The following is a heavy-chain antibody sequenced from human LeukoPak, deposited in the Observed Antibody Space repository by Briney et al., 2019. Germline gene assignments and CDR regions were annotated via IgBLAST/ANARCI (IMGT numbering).Heavy chain of an antibody. CDR2: IYPGDSDT. CDR3: ARDGGSSPRYYYYMDV. J-gene: IGHJ6*03. CDR1: GYSFTSYW. D-gene: IGHD6-6*01. V-gene: IGHV5-51*01. Sequence: GESLKISCKGSGYSFTSYWIGWARQMPGKGLEWMGIIYPGDSDTRYSPSFQGQVTISVDKSISTAYLQWSSLKASDTAMYYCARDGGSSPRYYYYMDVWGKGTTVTVSS.